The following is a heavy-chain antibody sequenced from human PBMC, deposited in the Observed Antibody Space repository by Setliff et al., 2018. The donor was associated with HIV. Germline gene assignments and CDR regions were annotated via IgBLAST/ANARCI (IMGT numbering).Heavy chain of an antibody. CDR1: GGSVSSYH. J-gene: IGHJ6*03. CDR2: LYYSEST. V-gene: IGHV4-59*02. CDR3: ARAMGANWSYYYYMDV. Sequence: PSETLSLTCTVSGGSVSSYHWTWIRQPPGKGLEWIGYLYYSESTYYNPSLKSRVTISIDTSKKQLPLKLNSVTAADTAVYYCARAMGANWSYYYYMDVWGKGTTVTVSS. D-gene: IGHD1-26*01.